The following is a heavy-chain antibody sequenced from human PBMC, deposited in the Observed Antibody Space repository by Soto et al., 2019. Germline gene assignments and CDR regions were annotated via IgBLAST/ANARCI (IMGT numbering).Heavy chain of an antibody. J-gene: IGHJ4*02. V-gene: IGHV3-23*01. CDR3: VSWVSAHFDF. CDR1: GFIFRNHG. D-gene: IGHD2-8*01. Sequence: LRLSFAASGFIFRNHGMTWVRQAPGRALEWVATINANAIDTHYSDSVKGRFTISRDNSRSTLDLQMKSLRAEDTAIYYCVSWVSAHFDFWGPGTLVTVSS. CDR2: INANAIDT.